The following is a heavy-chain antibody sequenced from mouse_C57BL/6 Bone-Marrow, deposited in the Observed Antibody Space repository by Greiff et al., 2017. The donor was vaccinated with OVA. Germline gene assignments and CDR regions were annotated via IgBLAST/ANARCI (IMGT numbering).Heavy chain of an antibody. D-gene: IGHD2-4*01. CDR3: ASYKDDYRYFDV. CDR1: GFTFTDYY. V-gene: IGHV7-3*01. CDR2: IRNKANGYTT. J-gene: IGHJ1*03. Sequence: EVKLMESGGGLVQPGGSLSLSCAASGFTFTDYYMSWVRQPPGQALEWLGFIRNKANGYTTEYSASVKGRFTISRDNSQSILYLQMNALRAEDSATYYCASYKDDYRYFDVWGTGTTVTVSS.